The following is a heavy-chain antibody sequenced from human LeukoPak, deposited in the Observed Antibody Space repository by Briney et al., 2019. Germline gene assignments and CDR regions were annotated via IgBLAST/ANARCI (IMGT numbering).Heavy chain of an antibody. CDR2: ISDSGGST. CDR1: KFTFNRYA. V-gene: IGHV3-23*01. D-gene: IGHD3/OR15-3a*01. J-gene: IGHJ4*02. Sequence: GGSLRLSCAASKFTFNRYAMSWVRQAPGKGLEWVSTISDSGGSTYYADSVKGRFTISRDNSKNTLYLQLHSLRAEDTAIYYCANLPDWGSEGFDYWGQGTLVTVSS. CDR3: ANLPDWGSEGFDY.